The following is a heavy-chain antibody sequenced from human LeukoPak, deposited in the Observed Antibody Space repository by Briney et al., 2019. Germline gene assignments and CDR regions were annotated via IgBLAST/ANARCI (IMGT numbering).Heavy chain of an antibody. Sequence: ASVNVSCKASGYTFTCYCVHWVRQAPGQGLEWIGRINPNTDITSYAQKFQGRVTVTRDTSINTAYMELSSLRSDDTAVYYCARRSELGGLDYWGQGTLVTVSS. J-gene: IGHJ4*02. CDR2: INPNTDIT. CDR1: GYTFTCYC. D-gene: IGHD7-27*01. V-gene: IGHV1-2*06. CDR3: ARRSELGGLDY.